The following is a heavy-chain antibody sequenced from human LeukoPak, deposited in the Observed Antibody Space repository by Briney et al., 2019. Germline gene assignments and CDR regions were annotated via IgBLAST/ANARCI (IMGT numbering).Heavy chain of an antibody. J-gene: IGHJ4*02. CDR1: GYTFTGYY. CDR3: ARDTRNYGSGSYSEDFDY. CDR2: INPNSGGT. V-gene: IGHV1-2*02. Sequence: ASVKVSCKASGYTFTGYYMHWVRQAPGQGLEWMGWINPNSGGTNYAQKFQGRVTMTRDTSISTAYMELSRLRSDDTAVYYCARDTRNYGSGSYSEDFDYWGQRTLVTVSS. D-gene: IGHD3-10*01.